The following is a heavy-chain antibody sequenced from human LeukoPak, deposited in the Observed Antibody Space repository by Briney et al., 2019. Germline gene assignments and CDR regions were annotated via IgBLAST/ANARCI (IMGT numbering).Heavy chain of an antibody. D-gene: IGHD6-19*01. J-gene: IGHJ4*02. CDR2: ISGSGGGT. V-gene: IGHV3-23*01. CDR1: GFTFNTYA. CDR3: AKERGRAVAGSPTDY. Sequence: PGGSLRLSCVASGFTFNTYAMSWVRQAPGKGLEWVSAISGSGGGTYYPDSVKGRFTISGDNSKHTLYLQMNSLRAEDTAVYYCAKERGRAVAGSPTDYWGQGTLVTVSS.